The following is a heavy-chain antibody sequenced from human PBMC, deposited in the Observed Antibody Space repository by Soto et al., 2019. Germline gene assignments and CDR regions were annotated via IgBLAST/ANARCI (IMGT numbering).Heavy chain of an antibody. V-gene: IGHV3-9*01. J-gene: IGHJ3*01. CDR2: ISGDSGSS. Sequence: PVGSLGLSCSACGFTFEAYSLHWVRQLPGKGLEWVAGISGDSGSSCYADSVRGRFTVSRDNAKNSLFLQMSSLSPEDTALYYCTKRRSARPGFDAFDLWGQGTMVTVSS. CDR3: TKRRSARPGFDAFDL. CDR1: GFTFEAYS.